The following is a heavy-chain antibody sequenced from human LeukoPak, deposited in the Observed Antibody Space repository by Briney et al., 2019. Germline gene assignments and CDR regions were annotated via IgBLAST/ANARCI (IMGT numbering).Heavy chain of an antibody. CDR3: ASSYFDY. Sequence: SETLSLTCAVYGGSFSGYYWSWIRQPPGKGLEWIGEINHSGSTNYNPSLKSRVTISVDTSKNQFSLKLSSVTAADTAVYYCASSYFDYWGQGTLVTVSS. J-gene: IGHJ4*02. CDR2: INHSGST. V-gene: IGHV4-34*01. CDR1: GGSFSGYY.